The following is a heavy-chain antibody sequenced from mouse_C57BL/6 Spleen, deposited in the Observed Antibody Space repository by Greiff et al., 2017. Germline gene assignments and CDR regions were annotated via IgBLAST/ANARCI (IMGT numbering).Heavy chain of an antibody. CDR1: GYAFSSSW. D-gene: IGHD3-2*02. Sequence: QVQLQQSGPELVKPGASVKISCKASGYAFSSSWMNWVKQRPGKGLEWIGRIYPGDGDTNYNGKFKGKATLTADKSSSTAYTQLSRLTSEDSAVXVCADSSGPYAMDYWGQGTSVTVSS. CDR3: ADSSGPYAMDY. J-gene: IGHJ4*01. CDR2: IYPGDGDT. V-gene: IGHV1-82*01.